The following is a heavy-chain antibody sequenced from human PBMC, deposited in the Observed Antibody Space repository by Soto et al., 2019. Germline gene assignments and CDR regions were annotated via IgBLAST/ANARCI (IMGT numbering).Heavy chain of an antibody. CDR1: GFTFCDYY. Sequence: QVQLVESGGGLVKPGGSLRLSCAASGFTFCDYYMSWIRQAPGKGLEWVSDISSSGSTIYYADSVKGRFTISRDNAKNSLYLQMNTLRAEDTAVYYCASDPYYDILTGYSAYFDYWGQGSLVTVSS. V-gene: IGHV3-11*01. D-gene: IGHD3-9*01. J-gene: IGHJ4*02. CDR2: ISSSGSTI. CDR3: ASDPYYDILTGYSAYFDY.